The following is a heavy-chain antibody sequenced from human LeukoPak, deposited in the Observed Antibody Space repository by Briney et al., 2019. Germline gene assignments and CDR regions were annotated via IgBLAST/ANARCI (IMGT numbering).Heavy chain of an antibody. D-gene: IGHD5-12*01. V-gene: IGHV1-69*13. CDR1: GGTLSSYA. CDR2: IIPIFGTA. J-gene: IGHJ5*02. Sequence: ASVKVSCKASGGTLSSYAISWVRQAPGQGLEWMGGIIPIFGTANYAQKFQGRVTITADESTSTAYMELSSLRSEDTAVYYCARGRIVATNRNNWFDPWGQGTLVTVSS. CDR3: ARGRIVATNRNNWFDP.